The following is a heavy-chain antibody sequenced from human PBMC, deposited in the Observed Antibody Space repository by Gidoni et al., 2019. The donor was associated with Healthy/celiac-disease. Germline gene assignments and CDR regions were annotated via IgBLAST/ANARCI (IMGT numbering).Heavy chain of an antibody. CDR1: GYTFTSYY. D-gene: IGHD3-10*01. V-gene: IGHV1-46*01. CDR2: INPSGGST. CDR3: ARDRYYYGSGSNQYYFDY. Sequence: QVQLVQSGAEVKKPGASVKVSCKASGYTFTSYYMHWVRQSPGQGLEWMGIINPSGGSTSYEQKFQGRVTMTRDTSTSTVYMELSSLRSEDTAVYYCARDRYYYGSGSNQYYFDYWGQGTLVTVSS. J-gene: IGHJ4*02.